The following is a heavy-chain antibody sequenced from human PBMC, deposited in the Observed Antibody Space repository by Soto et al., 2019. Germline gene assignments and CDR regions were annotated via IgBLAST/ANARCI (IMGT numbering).Heavy chain of an antibody. D-gene: IGHD3-10*01. V-gene: IGHV3-48*03. Sequence: GGSLRLSCAASGFTFSSYEMNWVRQAPGKGLEWVSYISSSGSTIYYADSVKGRFTISRDNAKNSLYLQMNSLRAEDTAVYYCASTVRVRGALDYWGQGXLVTVSS. J-gene: IGHJ4*02. CDR1: GFTFSSYE. CDR2: ISSSGSTI. CDR3: ASTVRVRGALDY.